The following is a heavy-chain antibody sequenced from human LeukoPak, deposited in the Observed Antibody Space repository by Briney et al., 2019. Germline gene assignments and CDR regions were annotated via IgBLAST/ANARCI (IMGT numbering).Heavy chain of an antibody. Sequence: GGSLRLSCAASGFTFSSYAMSWVRQAPGKGLEWVSAISGSGGSTYYADSVKGRFTISRDNSKNTLYLQMNSLRAEDTAVYYCAQGHSYGYLDYYYYYIDVWGKGTTLSISS. V-gene: IGHV3-23*01. D-gene: IGHD5-18*01. CDR3: AQGHSYGYLDYYYYYIDV. CDR2: ISGSGGST. CDR1: GFTFSSYA. J-gene: IGHJ6*03.